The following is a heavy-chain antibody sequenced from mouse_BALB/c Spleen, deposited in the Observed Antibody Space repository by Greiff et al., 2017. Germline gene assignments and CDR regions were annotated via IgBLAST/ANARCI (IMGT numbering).Heavy chain of an antibody. CDR3: ARDRGEGYAMDY. J-gene: IGHJ4*01. CDR2: ISSGGSYT. CDR1: GFTFSSYA. Sequence: EVMLVESGGGLVKPGGSLKLSCAASGFTFSSYAMSWVRQSPEKRLEWVAEISSGGSYTYYPDTVTGRFTIARDNAKNTLYLEMSSLRSEDTAMYYCARDRGEGYAMDYWGQGTSVTVSS. D-gene: IGHD3-3*01. V-gene: IGHV5-9-4*01.